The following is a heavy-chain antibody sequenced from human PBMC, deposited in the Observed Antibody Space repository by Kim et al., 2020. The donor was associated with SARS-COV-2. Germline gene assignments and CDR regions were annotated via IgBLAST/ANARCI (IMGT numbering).Heavy chain of an antibody. CDR1: GFTFSSYG. D-gene: IGHD3-10*01. V-gene: IGHV3-30*18. Sequence: GGSLRLSCAASGFTFSSYGMHWVRQAPGKGLEWVAVITYDGSNKYYADSVKGRFTISRDNSKNTLYLQMNSLRAEDTAVYYCAKATWGVRDWFEPWGQGT. J-gene: IGHJ5*02. CDR2: ITYDGSNK. CDR3: AKATWGVRDWFEP.